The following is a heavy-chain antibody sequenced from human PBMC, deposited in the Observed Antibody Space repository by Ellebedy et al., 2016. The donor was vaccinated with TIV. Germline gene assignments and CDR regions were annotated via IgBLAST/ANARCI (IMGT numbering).Heavy chain of an antibody. D-gene: IGHD2/OR15-2a*01. CDR2: IYSTGDT. CDR3: ARGVLSGY. J-gene: IGHJ4*02. V-gene: IGHV3-53*01. CDR1: GFTVSNNY. Sequence: PGGSLRLSCAASGFTVSNNYMRWVRQAPGKGLEWVSLIYSTGDTHYANFVKGRFTISRDNSKNTVYLQMNSLRAEDTAVYYCARGVLSGYWGQGTLVTVSS.